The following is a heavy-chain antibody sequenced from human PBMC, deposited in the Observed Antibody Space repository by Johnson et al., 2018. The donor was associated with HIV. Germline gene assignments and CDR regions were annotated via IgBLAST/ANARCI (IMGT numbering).Heavy chain of an antibody. Sequence: VQLVESGGDLVQPGGSLKVSCAASGFTFSGSAMHWVRQASGKGLEWVGRIRNKANTYATAYAASVKGRFTISRDDSTNTAYLQMNSLTTEDTAVYYCAKGDGYNYAFDIWGQGTMVTVSS. D-gene: IGHD5-24*01. CDR2: IRNKANTYAT. CDR3: AKGDGYNYAFDI. V-gene: IGHV3-73*02. J-gene: IGHJ3*02. CDR1: GFTFSGSA.